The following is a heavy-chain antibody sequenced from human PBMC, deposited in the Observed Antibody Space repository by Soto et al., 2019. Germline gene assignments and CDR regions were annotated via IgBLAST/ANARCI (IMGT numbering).Heavy chain of an antibody. CDR1: TFMFNNYW. CDR3: AKNGDYGSFDY. J-gene: IGHJ4*02. V-gene: IGHV3-74*01. Sequence: EVQLVESGGGLVQPGGSLRLYCTASTFMFNNYWMHWFRQAPGKGLVWVSRINSDGNNTSYADSVKGRFTISRDNAKNTLYLQMNSVRAEDTAVYNCAKNGDYGSFDYWGQGTLVTVSS. CDR2: INSDGNNT. D-gene: IGHD4-17*01.